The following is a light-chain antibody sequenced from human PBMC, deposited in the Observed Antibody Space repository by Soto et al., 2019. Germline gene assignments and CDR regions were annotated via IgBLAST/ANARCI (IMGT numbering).Light chain of an antibody. J-gene: IGKJ3*01. CDR3: QQRTNWACT. CDR1: ESVRSR. CDR2: DAS. Sequence: EIVVSQSPAIRSLSPGERATLSCRASESVRSRLAWYQQKPGQPPRLLIFDASNRATGIPARFSGSGSGTDFTLTISSLEPEDFAVYYCQQRTNWACTFGPGPKVDIK. V-gene: IGKV3-11*01.